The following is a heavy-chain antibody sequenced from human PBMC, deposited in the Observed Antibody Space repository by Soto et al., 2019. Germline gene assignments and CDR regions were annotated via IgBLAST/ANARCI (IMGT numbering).Heavy chain of an antibody. V-gene: IGHV3-23*01. CDR3: AKDGYADSVGRRFDF. CDR1: GFTFSNYV. CDR2: ISGSST. D-gene: IGHD4-17*01. Sequence: PGGSLRLSCASSGFTFSNYVMSWVRQAPGKGLEWVSSISGSSTYYADSVRGRFTISRDNFKNTLYLQMNSLRAEDTAVYYCAKDGYADSVGRRFDFWGPGTLVTVSS. J-gene: IGHJ4*02.